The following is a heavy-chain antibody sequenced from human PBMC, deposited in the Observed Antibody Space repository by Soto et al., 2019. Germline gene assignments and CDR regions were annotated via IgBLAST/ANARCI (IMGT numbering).Heavy chain of an antibody. Sequence: GSLRLSCAASGFSFSSYSMNWVRQAPGKGLEWVSSISSSSSYIYYADSVKGRFTISRDNAKNSLYLQMNSLRAEDTAVYYCASPGRGSYYPYYYYGMDVWGQGTTVTVSS. D-gene: IGHD1-26*01. CDR3: ASPGRGSYYPYYYYGMDV. CDR2: ISSSSSYI. CDR1: GFSFSSYS. J-gene: IGHJ6*02. V-gene: IGHV3-21*01.